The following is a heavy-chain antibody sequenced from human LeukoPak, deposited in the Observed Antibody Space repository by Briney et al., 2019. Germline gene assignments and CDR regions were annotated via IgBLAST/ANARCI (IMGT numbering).Heavy chain of an antibody. CDR3: ARAPITSPFYFDY. D-gene: IGHD2-2*01. V-gene: IGHV3-20*04. Sequence: GGSLRLSCTASGFAFYEHGMSWVRHVPGKGLEWVSGINWSGGSTGYADPLRGRFTISRDNAKNSLYLQMDSLRAEDTALYYCARAPITSPFYFDYWGQGTLVTVSS. J-gene: IGHJ4*02. CDR2: INWSGGST. CDR1: GFAFYEHG.